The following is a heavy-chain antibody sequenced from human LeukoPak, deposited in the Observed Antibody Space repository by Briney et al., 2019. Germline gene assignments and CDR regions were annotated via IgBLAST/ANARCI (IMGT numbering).Heavy chain of an antibody. J-gene: IGHJ6*02. V-gene: IGHV4-61*02. Sequence: SETLSLTCTVSGGSISSGSYYWSWLRQPAGKGLEWIGRIYTSGSTNYNPSLKSRVTISVDTTKNQFSLKLSSVTAADTAVYYCARGVGGSYYYYSGMDVWGQGTTVTVSS. CDR3: ARGVGGSYYYYSGMDV. CDR1: GGSISSGSYY. D-gene: IGHD1-26*01. CDR2: IYTSGST.